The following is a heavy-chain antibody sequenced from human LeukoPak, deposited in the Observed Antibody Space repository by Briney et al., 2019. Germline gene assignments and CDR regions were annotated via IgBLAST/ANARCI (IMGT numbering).Heavy chain of an antibody. CDR2: IRSDASYR. Sequence: GGSRRLSCTASGFTGTNSWLSWGRLAPGKGLEWVATIRSDASYRHYADSVRGRFTISRDNAKSSLYLEMNTLRVDDTAVYYCADLGYSDCGQGTLVTVSS. J-gene: IGHJ4*02. CDR3: ADLGYSD. D-gene: IGHD5-18*01. CDR1: GFTGTNSW. V-gene: IGHV3-7*01.